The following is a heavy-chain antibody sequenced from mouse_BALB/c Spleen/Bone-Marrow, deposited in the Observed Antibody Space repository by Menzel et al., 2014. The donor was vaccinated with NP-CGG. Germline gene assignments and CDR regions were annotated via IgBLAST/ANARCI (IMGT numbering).Heavy chain of an antibody. D-gene: IGHD2-4*01. CDR1: GYAFSNYG. J-gene: IGHJ4*01. CDR2: IYPGDGDT. Sequence: VQLQQSGAEVMRPGSSVNISCKASGYAFSNYGMNWVKQRPGQGLEWIGQIYPGDGDTNYNGKFKGRVTLTADKSSSTAYMQLSSITSEDSAVYFCASVYDYGRGYAMDYWGQGTSVTVSS. V-gene: IGHV1-80*01. CDR3: ASVYDYGRGYAMDY.